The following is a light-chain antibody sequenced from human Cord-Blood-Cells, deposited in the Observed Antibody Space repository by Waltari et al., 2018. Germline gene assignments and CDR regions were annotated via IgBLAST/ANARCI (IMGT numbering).Light chain of an antibody. J-gene: IGLJ1*01. V-gene: IGLV2-23*02. CDR1: SGHVVSYTL. CDR3: CSYAGSSTYV. Sequence: QPALTQPASVSGSPRQSITISSSGTSGHVVSYTLFPWYQQPPGKPPNLVIYEVSKRPSGVSNRFSGSKSGNTASLTISGLQAEDEADYYCCSYAGSSTYVFGTGTKVTVL. CDR2: EVS.